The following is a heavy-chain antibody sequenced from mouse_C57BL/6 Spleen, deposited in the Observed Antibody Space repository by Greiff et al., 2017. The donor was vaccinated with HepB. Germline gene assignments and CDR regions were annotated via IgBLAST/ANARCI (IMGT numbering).Heavy chain of an antibody. V-gene: IGHV1-64*01. CDR3: ARGATVVETWFAY. D-gene: IGHD1-1*01. Sequence: QVHVKQSGAELVKPGASVKLSCKASGYTFTSYWMHWVKQRPGQGLEWIGMIHPNSGSTNYNEKFKSKATLTVDKSSSTAYMQLSSLTSEDSAVYYCARGATVVETWFAYWGQGTLVTVSA. CDR2: IHPNSGST. CDR1: GYTFTSYW. J-gene: IGHJ3*01.